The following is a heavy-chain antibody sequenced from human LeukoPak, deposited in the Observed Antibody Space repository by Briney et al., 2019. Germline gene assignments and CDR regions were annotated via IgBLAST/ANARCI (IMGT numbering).Heavy chain of an antibody. CDR3: ASREAAISFDY. D-gene: IGHD6-25*01. CDR1: GGSFSGYY. J-gene: IGHJ4*02. CDR2: IYYSGST. Sequence: PSETLSLTCAVYGGSFSGYYWSWIRQPPGKGLEWIGSIYYSGSTYYNPSLKSRVTISVDTSKNQFSLKLSSVTAADTAVYYCASREAAISFDYWGQGTLVTVSS. V-gene: IGHV4-34*01.